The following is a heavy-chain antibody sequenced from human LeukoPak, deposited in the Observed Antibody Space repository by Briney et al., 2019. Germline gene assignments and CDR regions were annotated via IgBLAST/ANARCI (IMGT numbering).Heavy chain of an antibody. J-gene: IGHJ4*02. CDR3: ARDRVYGDYDVRFIDY. CDR1: GFIFSTYG. Sequence: PGGSLRLSCTASGFIFSTYGMHWVRQAPGKGLEWVAFIQFDGSNEYYADSVKGRFTISRDNAKNTLYLQMNSLRAEDTAVYYCARDRVYGDYDVRFIDYWGQGTLVTVSS. V-gene: IGHV3-30*02. D-gene: IGHD4-17*01. CDR2: IQFDGSNE.